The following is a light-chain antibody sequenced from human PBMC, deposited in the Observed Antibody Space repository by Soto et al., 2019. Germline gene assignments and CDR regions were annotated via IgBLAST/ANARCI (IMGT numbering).Light chain of an antibody. Sequence: EIVMTQSPATLSVSPGERATLSCRASQSVSTNLAWYQQKPGQAPRLLIYGASTRATGIPARFSGSGSGTDFTLTISSLQSEDFAVYYCQQSNNWPPFTFGPGTKVDIK. CDR2: GAS. V-gene: IGKV3-15*01. CDR3: QQSNNWPPFT. J-gene: IGKJ3*01. CDR1: QSVSTN.